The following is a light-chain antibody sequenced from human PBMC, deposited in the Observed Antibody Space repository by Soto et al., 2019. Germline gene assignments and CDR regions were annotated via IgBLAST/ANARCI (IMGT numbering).Light chain of an antibody. J-gene: IGKJ3*01. Sequence: EIVLTQSPGTLSLSPGATATLSCSASQSVSNNYLAWFQQKPGQAPRLLIYGTSSRATGIPDRFSGSGSGTDFTLTISRLEPEDFAVYYCHHYGVSPIYTFGPGTKVDFK. V-gene: IGKV3-20*01. CDR1: QSVSNNY. CDR2: GTS. CDR3: HHYGVSPIYT.